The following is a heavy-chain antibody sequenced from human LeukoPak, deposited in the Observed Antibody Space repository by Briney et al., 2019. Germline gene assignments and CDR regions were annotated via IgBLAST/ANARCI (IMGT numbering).Heavy chain of an antibody. CDR1: GFTFSSYG. V-gene: IGHV3-33*01. CDR3: ARDSEVVAMLPLDY. D-gene: IGHD3-22*01. J-gene: IGHJ4*02. CDR2: IWYDGSNK. Sequence: PGRSLRLSCAASGFTFSSYGMHWVRQAPGKGLEWVAVIWYDGSNKYYADSVKGRFTISRDNSKNTLYLQMNSLRAEDTAVYYCARDSEVVAMLPLDYWGQGTLVTVSS.